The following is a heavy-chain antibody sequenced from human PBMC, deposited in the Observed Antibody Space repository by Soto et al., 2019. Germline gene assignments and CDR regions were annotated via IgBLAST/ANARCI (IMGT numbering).Heavy chain of an antibody. CDR1: GFSLSTSGVG. CDR2: IFWEDDK. D-gene: IGHD4-17*01. CDR3: AHRTYGDKRLVTFDI. J-gene: IGHJ3*02. V-gene: IGHV2-5*02. Sequence: QITLKESGPTLVNPTQTLTLTCTFSGFSLSTSGVGVGWIHQPPGKALEWLALIFWEDDKRYSPSLKNRLTITKDTSKNQVVLTMTNMDPVDTATYYCAHRTYGDKRLVTFDIWGQGTLVTVSS.